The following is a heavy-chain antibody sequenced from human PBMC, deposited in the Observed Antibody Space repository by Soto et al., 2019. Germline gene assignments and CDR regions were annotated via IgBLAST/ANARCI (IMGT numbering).Heavy chain of an antibody. D-gene: IGHD1-26*01. V-gene: IGHV3-30-3*01. Sequence: PGGSLRLACAASGFTFSSYAMHWVRQAPGKGLEWVAVISYDGSNKYYADSVKGRFTISRDNSKNTLYLQMNSLRAEDTAVYYCARERSSGSYDHYGMAVWGQGTTVTVSS. CDR3: ARERSSGSYDHYGMAV. CDR2: ISYDGSNK. CDR1: GFTFSSYA. J-gene: IGHJ6*02.